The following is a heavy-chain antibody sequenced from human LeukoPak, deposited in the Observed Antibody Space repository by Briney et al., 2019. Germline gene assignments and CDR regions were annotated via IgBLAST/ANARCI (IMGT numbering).Heavy chain of an antibody. CDR3: ARMVGYCSSTSCYGGGFDY. CDR1: GGSISSYY. J-gene: IGHJ4*02. CDR2: ISGSGGST. D-gene: IGHD2-2*01. V-gene: IGHV3-23*01. Sequence: GTLSLTCTVSGGSISSYYWSWIRQPPGKGLEWVSAISGSGGSTYYADSVKGRFTISRDNSKNTLYLQMNSLRAEDTAVYYCARMVGYCSSTSCYGGGFDYWGQGTLVTVSS.